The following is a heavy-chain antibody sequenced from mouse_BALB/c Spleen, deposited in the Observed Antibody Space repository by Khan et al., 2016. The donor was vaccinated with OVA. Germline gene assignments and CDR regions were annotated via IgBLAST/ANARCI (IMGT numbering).Heavy chain of an antibody. D-gene: IGHD2-4*01. V-gene: IGHV1-7*01. J-gene: IGHJ3*01. Sequence: QVQLQQSGAELAKPGASVKMSCKASGYTFTSYWMHWVKQRPGQGLEWIGFINPTTGYTEYNQKFKDKATLTADKSSSTAYMQLSSLTSEDSAVYYCARSPTMITQFSYWGQGLWSLSLQ. CDR1: GYTFTSYW. CDR2: INPTTGYT. CDR3: ARSPTMITQFSY.